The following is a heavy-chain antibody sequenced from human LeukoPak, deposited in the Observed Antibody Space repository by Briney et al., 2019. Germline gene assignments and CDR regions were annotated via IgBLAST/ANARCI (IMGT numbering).Heavy chain of an antibody. D-gene: IGHD3-9*01. J-gene: IGHJ4*02. CDR2: ISYDGSNK. Sequence: GGSLRLSCAASGFTFSSYAMHWVRQAPGKGLEWVAVISYDGSNKYYADSVKGRFTISRDNSKNTLYLQMNSLRAEDTAVYYCASYDILTGHHYPFDNWGQGTLVTVSS. CDR1: GFTFSSYA. CDR3: ASYDILTGHHYPFDN. V-gene: IGHV3-30*04.